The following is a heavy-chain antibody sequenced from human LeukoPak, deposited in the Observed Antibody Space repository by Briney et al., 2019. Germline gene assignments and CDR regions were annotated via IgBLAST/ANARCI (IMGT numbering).Heavy chain of an antibody. CDR3: ARDRVTTVTGWFDP. CDR2: ISAYNGNT. CDR1: GYTFTSYG. V-gene: IGHV1-18*01. Sequence: VASVKVSCKASGYTFTSYGISWVRQAPGQGLEWMGWISAYNGNTNYAQKLQGRVTMTTDTSTSTAYMELRSLRSDDTAVYYCARDRVTTVTGWFDPWGQGTLVTVSS. J-gene: IGHJ5*02. D-gene: IGHD4-17*01.